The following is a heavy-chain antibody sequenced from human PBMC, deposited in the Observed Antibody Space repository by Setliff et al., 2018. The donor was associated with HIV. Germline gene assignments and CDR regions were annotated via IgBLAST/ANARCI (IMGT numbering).Heavy chain of an antibody. J-gene: IGHJ3*01. D-gene: IGHD4-17*01. Sequence: PSETLSLTCTVSGDSISSRTYYWGWIRQPPGRGLEWLGSIHYSGSTYYSPSLQSRVTISVDTSKHQFSLKLSSVTAADTAVYYCARVQMAYAAFDVWGQGTMVTVSS. CDR3: ARVQMAYAAFDV. CDR2: IHYSGST. CDR1: GDSISSRTYY. V-gene: IGHV4-39*07.